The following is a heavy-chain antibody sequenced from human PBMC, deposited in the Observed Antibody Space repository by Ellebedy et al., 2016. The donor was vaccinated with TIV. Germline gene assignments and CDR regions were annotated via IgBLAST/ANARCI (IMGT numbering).Heavy chain of an antibody. CDR2: INAANGNT. CDR1: GYSFSSYA. D-gene: IGHD4-17*01. J-gene: IGHJ4*02. CDR3: ARDGAVTTVFDY. V-gene: IGHV1-3*01. Sequence: AASVKVSCKASGYSFSSYAMHWSRQAPGHRLEWMGWINAANGNTKYSQKFQGRVTITRDTSASTAYMELSRLRSDDTAVYYCARDGAVTTVFDYWGQGTLVTVSS.